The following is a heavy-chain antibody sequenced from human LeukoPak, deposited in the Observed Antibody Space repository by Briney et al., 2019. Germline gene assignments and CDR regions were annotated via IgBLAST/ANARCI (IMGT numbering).Heavy chain of an antibody. V-gene: IGHV3-21*04. CDR2: ISSSSSYI. CDR1: GFTFSSYS. J-gene: IGHJ4*02. Sequence: GGSLRLSCAASGFTFSSYSMNWVRQAPGKGLEWVSSISSSSSYIYYADSVKGRFTISRDNAKNSLYLQMNSLRAEDTAVYYCARDRRGPITGDLDYWGQGTLVTVSS. D-gene: IGHD7-27*01. CDR3: ARDRRGPITGDLDY.